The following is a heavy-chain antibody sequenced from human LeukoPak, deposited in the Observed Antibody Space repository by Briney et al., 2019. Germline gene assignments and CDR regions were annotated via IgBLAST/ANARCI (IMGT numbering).Heavy chain of an antibody. Sequence: GGSLRLSCAASGFTFSSYAMSWVRQAPGKGLEWVAVISGSGGTTYYADSVRGRFTTSRDNSKNTLYLQLNSLGAEDTAVYYCAKVIYYGSENVDYWGQGTLVTVSS. D-gene: IGHD3-10*01. V-gene: IGHV3-23*01. J-gene: IGHJ4*01. CDR2: ISGSGGTT. CDR1: GFTFSSYA. CDR3: AKVIYYGSENVDY.